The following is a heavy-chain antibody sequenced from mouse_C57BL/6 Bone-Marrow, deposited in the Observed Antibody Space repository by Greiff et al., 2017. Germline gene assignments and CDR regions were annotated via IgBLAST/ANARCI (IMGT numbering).Heavy chain of an antibody. CDR3: AKETTVVAPAWFAY. J-gene: IGHJ3*01. D-gene: IGHD1-1*01. V-gene: IGHV1-69*01. CDR1: GYTFTSYW. Sequence: QVQLQQPGAELVMPGASVKLSCKASGYTFTSYWMHWVKQRPGQGLEWIGEIDPSDSYTNYNQKFTGKSTLTVDKSSSTAYMKLSSLTSEDSAVYSCAKETTVVAPAWFAYGGQGTLVTVSA. CDR2: IDPSDSYT.